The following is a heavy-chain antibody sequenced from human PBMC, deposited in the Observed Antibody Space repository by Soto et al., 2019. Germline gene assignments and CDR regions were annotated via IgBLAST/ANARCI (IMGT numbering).Heavy chain of an antibody. CDR2: IGGSGGNT. CDR3: ARVASDYITPLDS. CDR1: GFIFNAYA. D-gene: IGHD4-4*01. V-gene: IGHV3-23*01. Sequence: EVQLLESGGGIVQPGGSLRLSCAASGFIFNAYAMTWVRQAPGQGLEWVSAIGGSGGNTYYAASVKGRFTISRDNSRDTVDLQMNSLRAEDTAVYYCARVASDYITPLDSWGQGILVTVSS. J-gene: IGHJ4*02.